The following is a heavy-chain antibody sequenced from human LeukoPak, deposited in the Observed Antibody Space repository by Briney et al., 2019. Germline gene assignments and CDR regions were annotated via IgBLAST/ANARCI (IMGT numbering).Heavy chain of an antibody. D-gene: IGHD5-12*01. CDR2: IIPIFGTA. Sequence: SVKVSCKASGGTFSSYGISWVRQAPGQGLEWMGGIIPIFGTANYAQKFQGRVTITADESTSTAYMELSSLRSEDTAVYYCARLDEYSGSSRYYGMDVWGQGTTVTVSS. CDR1: GGTFSSYG. V-gene: IGHV1-69*13. J-gene: IGHJ6*02. CDR3: ARLDEYSGSSRYYGMDV.